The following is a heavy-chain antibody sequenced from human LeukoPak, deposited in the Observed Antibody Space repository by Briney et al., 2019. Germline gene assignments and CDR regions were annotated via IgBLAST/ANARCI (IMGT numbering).Heavy chain of an antibody. V-gene: IGHV4-34*01. Sequence: SETLSLTCAVYGGSFSGYYWSWIRQPPGKGLEWIGEINHSGSTNYNPSLKSRVTISVDTSKNQFSLKLSSVTAADTAVYFCARGPYFYDSSGAFDIWGQGTMVTVSS. CDR3: ARGPYFYDSSGAFDI. J-gene: IGHJ3*02. CDR2: INHSGST. D-gene: IGHD3-22*01. CDR1: GGSFSGYY.